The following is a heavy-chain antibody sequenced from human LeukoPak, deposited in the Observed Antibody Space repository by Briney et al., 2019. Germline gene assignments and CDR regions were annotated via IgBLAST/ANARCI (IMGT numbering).Heavy chain of an antibody. CDR2: IIPIFGTA. Sequence: SVKVSCKASGGTFSSYAISWVRQAPGQGLEWMGGIIPIFGTANYAQKFQGRVTITADKSTSTAYMELSSLRSEDTAVYYCARGISGYSGYDWARSGDYYYYMDVWGKGTTVTVSS. D-gene: IGHD5-12*01. J-gene: IGHJ6*03. CDR1: GGTFSSYA. V-gene: IGHV1-69*06. CDR3: ARGISGYSGYDWARSGDYYYYMDV.